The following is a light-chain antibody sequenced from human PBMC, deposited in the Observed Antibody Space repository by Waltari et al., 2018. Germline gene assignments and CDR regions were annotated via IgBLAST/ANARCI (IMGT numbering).Light chain of an antibody. CDR3: AAWDDSLDYV. V-gene: IGLV1-44*01. CDR2: NNN. Sequence: QSVLTQPPSASATPGQRVTISCSGSNSNIGNNAVNWYQQLPGTAPKLLIYNNNRRPSGVPYLSSGSKSATSASLAISGLQSEEEADYFCAAWDDSLDYVFGTGTKVTVL. CDR1: NSNIGNNA. J-gene: IGLJ1*01.